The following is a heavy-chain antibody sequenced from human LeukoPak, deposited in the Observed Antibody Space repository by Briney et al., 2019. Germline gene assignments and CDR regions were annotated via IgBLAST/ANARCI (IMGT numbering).Heavy chain of an antibody. D-gene: IGHD2-8*01. CDR2: IYPGGGST. CDR3: ARDNDFDY. J-gene: IGHJ4*02. CDR1: GYTFTSYY. V-gene: IGHV1-46*01. Sequence: EASVKVSCRASGYTFTSYYIHWVRQAPGQGLEWMGIIYPGGGSTSYAQKFQGRVTMTRDMSTSTVYMELSSLRSEDTAVYYCARDNDFDYWGQGTLVTVSS.